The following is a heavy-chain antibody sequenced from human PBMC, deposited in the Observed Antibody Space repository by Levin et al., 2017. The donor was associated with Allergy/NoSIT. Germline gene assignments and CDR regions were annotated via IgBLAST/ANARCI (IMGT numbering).Heavy chain of an antibody. J-gene: IGHJ3*02. Sequence: GESLKISCKGSGYSFTTYWIAWVRQMPGKGLEWMGIICPGDSDTRYSPSFQGQVTISADKSISTAYLQWSSLGASDTAMYYCARGATQLSGAFESWGQGTVVTVSS. CDR1: GYSFTTYW. V-gene: IGHV5-51*01. CDR3: ARGATQLSGAFES. CDR2: ICPGDSDT. D-gene: IGHD5-24*01.